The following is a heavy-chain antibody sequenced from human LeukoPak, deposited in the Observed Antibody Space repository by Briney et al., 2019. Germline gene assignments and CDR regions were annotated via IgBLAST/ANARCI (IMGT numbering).Heavy chain of an antibody. D-gene: IGHD2-8*01. V-gene: IGHV3-7*01. CDR1: GFTLSSYW. Sequence: GGSLRLSCAASGFTLSSYWMSWVRQAPGKGLEWVANIKQDGSEKYYVDSVKGRFTISRDNAKNSLYLQMNSLRAEDTAVYYCARGRVLYDYWGQGTLVTVSS. CDR3: ARGRVLYDY. CDR2: IKQDGSEK. J-gene: IGHJ4*02.